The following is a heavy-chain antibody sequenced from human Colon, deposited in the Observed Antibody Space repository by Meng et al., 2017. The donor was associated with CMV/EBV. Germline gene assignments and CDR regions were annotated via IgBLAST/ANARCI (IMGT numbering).Heavy chain of an antibody. CDR2: ISASGGNT. CDR1: GFTFGNFA. D-gene: IGHD3-10*01. CDR3: AKCITSCQTRAFDM. J-gene: IGHJ3*02. V-gene: IGHV3-23*01. Sequence: GESLKISCAASGFTFGNFAMTWVRQAPGKGLEWVSRISASGGNTYYADSVKGRFSVSRDNSNSTLFLQLNSLRAEDTAIYYCAKCITSCQTRAFDMWGQGTMVTVSS.